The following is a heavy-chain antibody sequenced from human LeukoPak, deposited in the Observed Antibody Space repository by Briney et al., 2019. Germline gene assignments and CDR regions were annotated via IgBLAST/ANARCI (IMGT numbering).Heavy chain of an antibody. CDR3: ARDAYCGGDCYSGGDAFDI. J-gene: IGHJ3*02. V-gene: IGHV3-7*03. Sequence: GGSLRLSCAASGFTFGGYSMTWVRQAPGKGLEWVANINLDGSDRFYVGSVKGRFTISRDNAKNSLYLQMNSLRAEDTAVYYCARDAYCGGDCYSGGDAFDIWGQGTMVTVSS. D-gene: IGHD2-21*02. CDR1: GFTFGGYS. CDR2: INLDGSDR.